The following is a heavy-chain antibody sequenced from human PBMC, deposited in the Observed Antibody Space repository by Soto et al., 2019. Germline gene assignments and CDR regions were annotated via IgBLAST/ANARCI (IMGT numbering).Heavy chain of an antibody. Sequence: QITLKESGPTLVKPTQTLTLTCTFSGFSLSTSGGGVGWIRQPPGKALEWLALIYWNDDKRYSPSLKSMLTSTEDTSKSQVVHTMTNMDPVDTATYYCSHSSTAHYDFWSGYYGFDPWGQGTLVTVSS. D-gene: IGHD3-3*01. V-gene: IGHV2-5*01. CDR1: GFSLSTSGGG. CDR3: SHSSTAHYDFWSGYYGFDP. J-gene: IGHJ5*02. CDR2: IYWNDDK.